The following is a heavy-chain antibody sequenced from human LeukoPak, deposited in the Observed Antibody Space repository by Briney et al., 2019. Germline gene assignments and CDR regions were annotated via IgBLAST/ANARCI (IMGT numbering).Heavy chain of an antibody. CDR1: GYTFTSYD. CDR2: MNPNSGNT. CDR3: AREPRFDYGGNSGIDY. Sequence: ASVKVSCKASGYTFTSYDINWVRQATGQGLEWMGWMNPNSGNTGYAQKLQGRVTMTTDTSTSTAYMELRSLRSDDTAVYYCAREPRFDYGGNSGIDYWGQGTLVTVSS. D-gene: IGHD4-23*01. V-gene: IGHV1-8*01. J-gene: IGHJ4*02.